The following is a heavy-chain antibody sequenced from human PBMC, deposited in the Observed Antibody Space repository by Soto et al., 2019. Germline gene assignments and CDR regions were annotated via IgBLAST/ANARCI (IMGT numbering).Heavy chain of an antibody. CDR3: ASVSGSYYCGMDV. J-gene: IGHJ6*02. CDR1: GGSISSSNW. CDR2: IYHSGST. D-gene: IGHD3-10*01. V-gene: IGHV4-4*02. Sequence: QVQLQESGPGLVKPSGTLSLTCAVSGGSISSSNWWSWVRQPPGKGLEWIGEIYHSGSTNYNPSLKRRVTISVDKSNNQFSLTLSSVTAADTAVYYCASVSGSYYCGMDVWGQGTTVTVSS.